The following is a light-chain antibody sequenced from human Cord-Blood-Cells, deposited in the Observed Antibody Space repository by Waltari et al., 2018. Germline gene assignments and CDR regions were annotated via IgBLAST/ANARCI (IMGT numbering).Light chain of an antibody. CDR1: QSLLHSDGKTY. Sequence: DIVMTQTPLSLSVTPGQPASISFKSSQSLLHSDGKTYVYWYLQKPGQYPQLLIYEVSRRFSGVPDRFRRRGSGTDFTLKISRVEAEDVGVYYCMQGIHLPWTFGQGTKVEIK. CDR3: MQGIHLPWT. V-gene: IGKV2-29*02. CDR2: EVS. J-gene: IGKJ1*01.